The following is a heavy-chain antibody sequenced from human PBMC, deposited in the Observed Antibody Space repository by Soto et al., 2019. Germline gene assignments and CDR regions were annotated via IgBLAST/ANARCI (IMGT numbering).Heavy chain of an antibody. Sequence: EVQLVESGGGLVQPGGSLRLSCAASGFTFSNYWMYWVRQAPGKGLEWVSRINSDGSVSSYADSVKGRLTISRDNVKXXXXXXXXXXXXXXXAVYYCARGDCVGGTCYSLAGSFYYYMDVWGKGTTVTVFS. J-gene: IGHJ6*03. D-gene: IGHD2-15*01. V-gene: IGHV3-74*02. CDR1: GFTFSNYW. CDR3: ARGDCVGGTCYSLAGSFYYYMDV. CDR2: INSDGSVS.